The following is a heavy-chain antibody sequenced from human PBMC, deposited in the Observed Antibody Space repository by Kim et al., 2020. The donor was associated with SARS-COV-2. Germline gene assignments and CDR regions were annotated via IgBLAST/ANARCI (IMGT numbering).Heavy chain of an antibody. CDR1: GGSISSFY. J-gene: IGHJ5*02. V-gene: IGHV4-59*13. D-gene: IGHD2-15*01. CDR2: IYYSGST. Sequence: SETLSLTCTVSGGSISSFYWSWLRQPPGKGLEWIGCIYYSGSTNYHPSLKSRVTMSVDTSKKQFSLNLRSVTAADTAVYYCAGGVGFDPWVQGTLVTVSS. CDR3: AGGVGFDP.